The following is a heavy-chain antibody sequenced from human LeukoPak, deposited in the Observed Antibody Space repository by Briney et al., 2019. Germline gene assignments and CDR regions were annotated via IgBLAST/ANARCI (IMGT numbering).Heavy chain of an antibody. D-gene: IGHD2-2*01. CDR3: ARHEEGRPVPASLDV. Sequence: PSETLSLTCTVSGSSISSISYYWGWIRQPPGTGLEWVESIYYSGSTYYNPSLKSRVTISVDTSKNQFSLKLSSVTAADTAVYYCARHEEGRPVPASLDVWGQGTTVTVSS. CDR1: GSSISSISYY. V-gene: IGHV4-39*01. CDR2: IYYSGST. J-gene: IGHJ6*02.